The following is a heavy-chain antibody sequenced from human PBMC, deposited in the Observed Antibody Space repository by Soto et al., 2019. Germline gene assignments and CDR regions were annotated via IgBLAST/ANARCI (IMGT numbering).Heavy chain of an antibody. CDR3: ARDRVYYYDNSGYYNFDY. V-gene: IGHV3-30-3*01. Sequence: QVQLVESGGGVVQPGRSLRVSCAASGFIFSNYAMHWVRQAPGKGLEWVAVVSYDRNNQFYAESVKGRFTISRDSSKTTLYLQMNNLREEDTAVYYCARDRVYYYDNSGYYNFDYWGQGTLVIVSS. J-gene: IGHJ4*02. CDR1: GFIFSNYA. D-gene: IGHD3-22*01. CDR2: VSYDRNNQ.